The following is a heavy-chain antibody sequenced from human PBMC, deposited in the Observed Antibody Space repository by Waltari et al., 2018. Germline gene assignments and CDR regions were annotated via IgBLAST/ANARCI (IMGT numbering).Heavy chain of an antibody. V-gene: IGHV3-23*01. CDR1: GFTFSSYA. CDR3: AKDGSSSWSSTYYFDY. J-gene: IGHJ4*02. CDR2: IRGSGGST. Sequence: EVQLLESGGGLVQPGGSLRLSCAASGFTFSSYAMSWVRQAPGKGLEWVSAIRGSGGSTYYADSVKGRFTISRDNAKNTLYLQMNSLRAEDTAVYYCAKDGSSSWSSTYYFDYWGQGTLVTVSS. D-gene: IGHD6-13*01.